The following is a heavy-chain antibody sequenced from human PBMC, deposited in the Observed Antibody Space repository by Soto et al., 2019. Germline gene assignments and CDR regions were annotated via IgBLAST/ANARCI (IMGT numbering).Heavy chain of an antibody. CDR2: ISAYNGNT. Sequence: QVHLLQSGAELKRPGSSVRVSCKASGYTFRNYGVNWVRQAPGQGLEWLGWISAYNGNTKSAQKFQDKLTMAKDTSTNTAYMELRSLTSDDTAVYFCARDGRQFVHNSDTFDIWGQGTLITVSS. J-gene: IGHJ3*02. V-gene: IGHV1-18*01. D-gene: IGHD6-6*01. CDR3: ARDGRQFVHNSDTFDI. CDR1: GYTFRNYG.